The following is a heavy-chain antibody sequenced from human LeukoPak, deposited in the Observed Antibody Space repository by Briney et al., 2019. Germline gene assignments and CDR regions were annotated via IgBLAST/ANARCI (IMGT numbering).Heavy chain of an antibody. CDR3: ARQYSSTSYYYYYHMDV. Sequence: GGSLRLSCVASGFTFDDYGMSWVRQAPGKGLEWVSGINWNGGSTGYVDSVKGRSTISRDNAKNSLYLQMNSLRAEDTALYYCARQYSSTSYYYYYHMDVWGKGTTVTVSS. J-gene: IGHJ6*03. V-gene: IGHV3-20*04. D-gene: IGHD6-13*01. CDR1: GFTFDDYG. CDR2: INWNGGST.